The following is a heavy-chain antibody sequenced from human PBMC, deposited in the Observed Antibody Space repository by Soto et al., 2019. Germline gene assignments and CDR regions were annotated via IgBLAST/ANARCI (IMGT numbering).Heavy chain of an antibody. D-gene: IGHD1-26*01. CDR3: AKRGDSGSYSDY. Sequence: QVQLVESGGGVVQPGRSLRLSCAASGFTFSSYGMHWVRQAPGKGLEWVAVISYDGSNKYYADSVKGRFTISRDNSKNTLYLQMNSLRAEDTAVYYCAKRGDSGSYSDYWGQGTLVTVSS. CDR2: ISYDGSNK. J-gene: IGHJ4*02. V-gene: IGHV3-30*18. CDR1: GFTFSSYG.